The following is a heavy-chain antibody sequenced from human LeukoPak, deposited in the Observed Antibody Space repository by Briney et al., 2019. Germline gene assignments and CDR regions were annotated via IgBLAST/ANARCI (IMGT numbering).Heavy chain of an antibody. CDR2: MNPGGST. CDR3: ARGRQDVTMIVVVTTAVSYYLDV. Sequence: SETLSLTCAVYGGSFSGYYWTWIRQTPGKGLEWIGEMNPGGSTSYNPSVKSRVTISVDTSKNQFSLKLSSVTAADTAVYYCARGRQDVTMIVVVTTAVSYYLDVWGKGTTVTVS. V-gene: IGHV4-34*01. J-gene: IGHJ6*03. D-gene: IGHD3-22*01. CDR1: GGSFSGYY.